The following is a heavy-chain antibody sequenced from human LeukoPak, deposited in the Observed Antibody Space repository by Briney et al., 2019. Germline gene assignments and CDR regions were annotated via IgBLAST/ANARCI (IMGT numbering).Heavy chain of an antibody. CDR1: GGSISSSSYY. CDR3: ARVNYDILTGYYLVDY. Sequence: TSETLSLTCTVSGGSISSSSYYWGWIRQPPGKGLEWIGYIYYSGSTNYNPSLKSRVTISVDTSKNQFSLKLSSVTAADTAVYYCARVNYDILTGYYLVDYWGQGTLVTVSS. J-gene: IGHJ4*02. CDR2: IYYSGST. V-gene: IGHV4-61*05. D-gene: IGHD3-9*01.